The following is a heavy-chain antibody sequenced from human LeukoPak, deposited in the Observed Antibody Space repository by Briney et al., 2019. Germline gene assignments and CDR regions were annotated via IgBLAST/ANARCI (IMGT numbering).Heavy chain of an antibody. J-gene: IGHJ6*02. V-gene: IGHV3-23*01. D-gene: IGHD6-19*01. Sequence: HPGGSLRLSCAASGFTFSNFAVNWVRQAPGKGLEWVTDIGGGDGSIYYADSVKGRFTISRDNSKNTLYLQMTSLRAEDAAIYYCAKGMGLAHYYFYGMDVWGQGTTVTVSS. CDR3: AKGMGLAHYYFYGMDV. CDR1: GFTFSNFA. CDR2: IGGGDGSI.